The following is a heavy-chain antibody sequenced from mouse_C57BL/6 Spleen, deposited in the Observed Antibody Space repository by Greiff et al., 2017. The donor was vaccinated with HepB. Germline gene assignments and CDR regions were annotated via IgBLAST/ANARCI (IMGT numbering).Heavy chain of an antibody. CDR1: GYTFTDYN. Sequence: EVQLQQSGPELVKPGASVKMSCKASGYTFTDYNMHWVKQSHGKSLEWIGYINPNNGGTSYNQKFKGKATLTVNKSSSTAYMELRSLTSEDSAVYYCAREGTGLAWFAYWGQGTLVTVSA. CDR3: AREGTGLAWFAY. CDR2: INPNNGGT. J-gene: IGHJ3*01. D-gene: IGHD4-1*01. V-gene: IGHV1-22*01.